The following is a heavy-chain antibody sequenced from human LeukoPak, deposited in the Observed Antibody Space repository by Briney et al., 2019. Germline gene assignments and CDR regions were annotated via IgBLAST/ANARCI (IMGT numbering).Heavy chain of an antibody. Sequence: PSETLSLTCTVSGGSISTFYWSWLRQPPGKGLEWIGYINYSGSTNYNPSLKSRVTTSVDTSKNQFSLRLSSVTAADTAAYYCAREDPQTTVPEGLDVWGQGTTVTVSS. CDR2: INYSGST. D-gene: IGHD4-17*01. CDR1: GGSISTFY. V-gene: IGHV4-59*01. J-gene: IGHJ6*02. CDR3: AREDPQTTVPEGLDV.